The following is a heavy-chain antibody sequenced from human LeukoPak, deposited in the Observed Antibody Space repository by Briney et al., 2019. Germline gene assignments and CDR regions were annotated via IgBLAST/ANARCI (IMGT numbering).Heavy chain of an antibody. D-gene: IGHD2-21*02. CDR2: IYYSGST. CDR1: GGSMRSYY. CDR3: ARHFPLAYCGGDCLYFDY. J-gene: IGHJ4*02. V-gene: IGHV4-59*08. Sequence: SETLSLTCTASGGSMRSYYWRWIREPPGKGLEGMGYIYYSGSTNYNPSLKSRVTISVDTSKNQFSLKLSSVTAADTAVYYCARHFPLAYCGGDCLYFDYWGQGTLVTVSS.